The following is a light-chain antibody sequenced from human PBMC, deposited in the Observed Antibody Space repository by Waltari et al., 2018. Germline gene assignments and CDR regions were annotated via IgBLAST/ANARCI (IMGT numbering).Light chain of an antibody. J-gene: IGKJ4*01. CDR1: QGISSY. Sequence: AIRMTQSPSSFSASTGDRVTITCRASQGISSYLAWYQQKPGKAPKLLIYAASTLQSGVPSRFSGGGSGTDFTLTISCLQSEDFATYYCQQYYSYPLTFGGGTKVEIK. V-gene: IGKV1-8*01. CDR3: QQYYSYPLT. CDR2: AAS.